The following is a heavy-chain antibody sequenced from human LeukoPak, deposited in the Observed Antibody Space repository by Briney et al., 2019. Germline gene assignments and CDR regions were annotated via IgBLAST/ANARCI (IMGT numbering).Heavy chain of an antibody. Sequence: GGSLRLSCAASGFSFSNYGMHWVRQAPGKGLEWVAVISYDGSNKYYTDSVKGRFTISRDNSKNTLYLQMNSLRAEDTAVYYCAKDRTAGYDGLVDYWGQGTLVTVSS. CDR2: ISYDGSNK. CDR3: AKDRTAGYDGLVDY. J-gene: IGHJ4*02. CDR1: GFSFSNYG. D-gene: IGHD5-12*01. V-gene: IGHV3-30*18.